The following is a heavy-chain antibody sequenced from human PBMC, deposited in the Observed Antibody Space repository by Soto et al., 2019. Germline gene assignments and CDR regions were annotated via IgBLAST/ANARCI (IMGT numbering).Heavy chain of an antibody. CDR2: ISAYNGNT. Sequence: QVQLVQSGAEVKKPGASVKVSCKASGYTFTSYGISWVRQAPGQGREWMGWISAYNGNTNYAQKLQGRVTMTTDTSTSKAYMELRSLRSDDTAVYYCARDIGWLFGYYYGMDVWGQGTTVTVSS. CDR1: GYTFTSYG. D-gene: IGHD3-10*02. J-gene: IGHJ6*02. V-gene: IGHV1-18*01. CDR3: ARDIGWLFGYYYGMDV.